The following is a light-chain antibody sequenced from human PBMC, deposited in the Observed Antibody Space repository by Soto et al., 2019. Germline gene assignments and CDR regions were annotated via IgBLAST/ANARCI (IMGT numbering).Light chain of an antibody. CDR3: QQYNSYSK. J-gene: IGKJ1*01. Sequence: EIVMTQSPATLSVSPGERATLSCRASRSVSSNLAWYQQKPGQAPRLLMYGASTRATGIPARFSGSGSGTEFTLTISSLQPDDFATYYCQQYNSYSKFGQGTKVEIK. V-gene: IGKV3-15*01. CDR1: RSVSSN. CDR2: GAS.